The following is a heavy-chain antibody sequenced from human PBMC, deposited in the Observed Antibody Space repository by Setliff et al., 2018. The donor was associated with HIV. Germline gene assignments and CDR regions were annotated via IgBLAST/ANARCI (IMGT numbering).Heavy chain of an antibody. CDR2: IYYSGST. D-gene: IGHD3-16*01. Sequence: SETLSLTCTVSGGSVSSGSYYWSWIRQPPGKGLEWIGYIYYSGSTKHNPSLKSRVTISLDTSKNQFSLKLSSVIAADTAVYYCARILGDQGYYYGMDVWGQGTTVTVSS. CDR1: GGSVSSGSYY. V-gene: IGHV4-61*01. CDR3: ARILGDQGYYYGMDV. J-gene: IGHJ6*02.